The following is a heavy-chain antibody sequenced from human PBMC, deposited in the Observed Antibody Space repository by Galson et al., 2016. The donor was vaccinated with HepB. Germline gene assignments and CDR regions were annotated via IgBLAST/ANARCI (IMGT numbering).Heavy chain of an antibody. D-gene: IGHD6-19*01. V-gene: IGHV1-46*02. CDR1: GYTFNSFY. Sequence: SVKVSCKASGYTFNSFYLHWVRLAPGKGLEWMGIVNPSGGGARYAQKFQGRVTMTRDTSTSTFYMELSGLRSNDTAVFYCATGYSSHWSVSWGQGSLVTVSS. CDR2: VNPSGGGA. J-gene: IGHJ5*02. CDR3: ATGYSSHWSVS.